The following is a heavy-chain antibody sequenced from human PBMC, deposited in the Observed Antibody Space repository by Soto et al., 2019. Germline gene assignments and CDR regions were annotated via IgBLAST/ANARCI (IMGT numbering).Heavy chain of an antibody. CDR1: GGTFSSYA. V-gene: IGHV1-69*12. D-gene: IGHD2-15*01. CDR2: IIPIFGTA. CDR3: ASSAVVTPTYGMDV. J-gene: IGHJ6*02. Sequence: QVQLVQSGAEVKKPGSSVKVSCKASGGTFSSYAISWVRQAPGQGLEWMGGIIPIFGTANYAQKFQGRVTITADESTRTAYMGLSSLRSEDTAVYYCASSAVVTPTYGMDVWGQGTTVTVSS.